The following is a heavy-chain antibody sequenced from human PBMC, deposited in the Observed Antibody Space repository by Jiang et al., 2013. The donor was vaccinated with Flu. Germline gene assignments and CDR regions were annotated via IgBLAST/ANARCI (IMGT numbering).Heavy chain of an antibody. Sequence: KGLEWVAVIWYDGSNKYYADSVKGRFTISRDNSKNTLYLQMNSLRAEDTAVYYCARDGLWELLEGAFDIWAKGQWSPSLQ. D-gene: IGHD1-26*01. J-gene: IGHJ3*02. CDR3: ARDGLWELLEGAFDI. CDR2: IWYDGSNK. V-gene: IGHV3-33*01.